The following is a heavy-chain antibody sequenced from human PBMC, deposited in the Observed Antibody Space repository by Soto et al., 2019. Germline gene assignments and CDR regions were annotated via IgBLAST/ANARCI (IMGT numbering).Heavy chain of an antibody. Sequence: QITLKESGPTLVKFTETLSLTCTFSGFSLTTSGVGVGWIRQPPGKALEWLALVYWDDDKRYRPSLKSRLTITRDTSKDQVFLTMTNMDPVDTATYYCAHLVGAAYDFWGQGTLVTVSS. CDR3: AHLVGAAYDF. CDR1: GFSLTTSGVG. J-gene: IGHJ4*02. D-gene: IGHD1-26*01. V-gene: IGHV2-5*02. CDR2: VYWDDDK.